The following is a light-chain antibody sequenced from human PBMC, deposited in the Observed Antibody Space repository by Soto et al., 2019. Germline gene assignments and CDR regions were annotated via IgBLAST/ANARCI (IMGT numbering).Light chain of an antibody. J-gene: IGKJ1*01. V-gene: IGKV1-39*01. Sequence: DIHMTQPPSSLSASVGDTVTITCRASQNIDMYLNWYQQKPGKAPRVLISGASNLQSGVPSRFSGSGSGTDFTLTISSLQSEDFASYFCQHTFNSPPWTFGQGTKVDI. CDR2: GAS. CDR3: QHTFNSPPWT. CDR1: QNIDMY.